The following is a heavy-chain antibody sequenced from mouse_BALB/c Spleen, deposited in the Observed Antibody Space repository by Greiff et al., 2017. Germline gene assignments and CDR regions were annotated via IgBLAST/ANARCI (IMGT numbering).Heavy chain of an antibody. CDR2: IWGDGST. J-gene: IGHJ4*01. Sequence: VQLKESGPGLVAPSQSLSITCTVSGFSLTGYGVNWVRQPPGKGLEWLGMIWGDGSTDYNSALKSRLSISKDNSKSQVFLKMNSLQTDDTARYYCASYGNYVRYAMDYWGQGTSVTVAS. CDR3: ASYGNYVRYAMDY. CDR1: GFSLTGYG. V-gene: IGHV2-6-7*01. D-gene: IGHD2-1*01.